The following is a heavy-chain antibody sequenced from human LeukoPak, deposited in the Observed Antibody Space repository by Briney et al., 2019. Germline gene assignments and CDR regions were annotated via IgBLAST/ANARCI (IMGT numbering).Heavy chain of an antibody. D-gene: IGHD3-9*01. CDR2: FNPADSDT. Sequence: GDSLQISCKASGYIFTTYWIAWVRQIPGKGLEWMGIFNPADSDTRYSPSFQGQVTISADKSISTAYLQWSSLKASDSAMYYCTRREDDTCYSDYWGQGTLVTVSS. J-gene: IGHJ4*02. CDR1: GYIFTTYW. CDR3: TRREDDTCYSDY. V-gene: IGHV5-51*01.